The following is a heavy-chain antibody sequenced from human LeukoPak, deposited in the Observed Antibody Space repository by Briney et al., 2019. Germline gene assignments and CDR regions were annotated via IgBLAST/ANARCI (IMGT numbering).Heavy chain of an antibody. Sequence: GGSLRLSCAASGFTFSGSAMHWVRQASGKGLEWVGLIRSTTNNYATAYAASVRGRFTISRDDSKDTAYLQMNSLKTEDTAVYYCTGGSGWYSPDYWGQGTLVTVSS. CDR1: GFTFSGSA. D-gene: IGHD6-19*01. V-gene: IGHV3-73*01. J-gene: IGHJ4*02. CDR2: IRSTTNNYAT. CDR3: TGGSGWYSPDY.